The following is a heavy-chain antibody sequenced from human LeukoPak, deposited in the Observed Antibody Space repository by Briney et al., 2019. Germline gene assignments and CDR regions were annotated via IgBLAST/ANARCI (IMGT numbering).Heavy chain of an antibody. D-gene: IGHD3/OR15-3a*01. J-gene: IGHJ6*02. CDR3: ARDLASGLYGMDV. CDR2: IWYDGSNK. Sequence: GRSLRLSCAASGLTFSSYGMHWVRQAPGKGLEWVAVIWYDGSNKYYADSVKGRFTISRDNSKNTLYLQMNSLRAEDTAVYYCARDLASGLYGMDVWGQGTTVTVSS. CDR1: GLTFSSYG. V-gene: IGHV3-33*01.